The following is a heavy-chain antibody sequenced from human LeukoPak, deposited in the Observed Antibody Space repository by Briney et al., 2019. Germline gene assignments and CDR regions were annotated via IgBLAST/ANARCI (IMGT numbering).Heavy chain of an antibody. CDR1: GFTFSSYS. V-gene: IGHV3-21*01. J-gene: IGHJ4*02. Sequence: PVGSLRLSCAASGFTFSSYSMNWVRQAPGKGLEWVSSISSSSSYIYYADSVKGPFTISRDNAKNSLYLQMNSLRAEDTAVYYCARVQAPIPYSGSWNDYWGRGNLVTVSS. D-gene: IGHD6-13*01. CDR3: ARVQAPIPYSGSWNDY. CDR2: ISSSSSYI.